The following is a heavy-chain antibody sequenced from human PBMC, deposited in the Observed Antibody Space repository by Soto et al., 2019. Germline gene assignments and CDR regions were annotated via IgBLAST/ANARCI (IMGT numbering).Heavy chain of an antibody. D-gene: IGHD1-20*01. Sequence: EVQLVESGGGRVKPGGSLRLSCAASGFSFSSYSMKWVRQAPGKGLEWVSSISNRGSYIYYADSVKGRFTISRDNAGNSLYLHLNSLRVEDTAVYYCARGGEITAEGGFDPRGQGTLVTVSS. CDR1: GFSFSSYS. J-gene: IGHJ5*02. CDR2: ISNRGSYI. CDR3: ARGGEITAEGGFDP. V-gene: IGHV3-21*01.